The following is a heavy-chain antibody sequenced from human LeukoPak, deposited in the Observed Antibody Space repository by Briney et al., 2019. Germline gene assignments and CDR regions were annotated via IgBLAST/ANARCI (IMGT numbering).Heavy chain of an antibody. J-gene: IGHJ5*02. V-gene: IGHV3-74*01. CDR2: INPDGATT. D-gene: IGHD2-21*02. CDR1: GFTFSSYW. CDR3: ARDAGDCGGDCPRWFDP. Sequence: AGSLRLSCAAPGFTFSSYWMHWVRQAPGKGLVWVSRINPDGATTSYADSVKGRFTISRDNAKNTVDLQMNSLRGEDTAVYYCARDAGDCGGDCPRWFDPWGQGILVTVSS.